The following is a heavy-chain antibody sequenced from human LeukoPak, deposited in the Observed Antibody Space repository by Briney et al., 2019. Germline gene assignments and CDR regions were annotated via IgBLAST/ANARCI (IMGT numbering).Heavy chain of an antibody. J-gene: IGHJ6*02. CDR3: ARTIAVAGTPYYYYGMDV. CDR2: IYTSGST. CDR1: GGSISSYY. D-gene: IGHD6-19*01. V-gene: IGHV4-4*07. Sequence: SETLSLTCTVSGGSISSYYWSWIRQPAGKGLKWIGRIYTSGSTNYNPSLKSRVTMSVDTSKNQFSLKLSSVTAADTAVYYCARTIAVAGTPYYYYGMDVWGQGTTVTVSS.